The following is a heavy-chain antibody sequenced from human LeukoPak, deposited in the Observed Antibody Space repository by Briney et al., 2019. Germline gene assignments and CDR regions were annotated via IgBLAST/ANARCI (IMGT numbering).Heavy chain of an antibody. CDR3: AKSGGSGTYPNWFDS. Sequence: GGSLRLSCAASVFTFSNSAMNWVRQAPGKGLEWFSTISSGGAGTYYADSVKGRFSISRDNSKNTLYLQMNSLRAEDTAVYYCAKSGGSGTYPNWFDSWGQGTLVTVSS. CDR1: VFTFSNSA. J-gene: IGHJ5*01. CDR2: ISSGGAGT. V-gene: IGHV3-23*01. D-gene: IGHD3-10*01.